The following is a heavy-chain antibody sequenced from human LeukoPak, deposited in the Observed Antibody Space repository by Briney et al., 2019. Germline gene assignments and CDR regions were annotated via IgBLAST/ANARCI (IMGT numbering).Heavy chain of an antibody. Sequence: PSETLSLTCAVYGGSFSGCYWSWIRQPPGKGLEWIGEINHSGSTNYNPSLKSRVTISVDTSKNQFSLKLSSVTAADTAVYYCARHGQQHLSPFDYWGQGSLVTVSS. J-gene: IGHJ4*02. CDR2: INHSGST. CDR3: ARHGQQHLSPFDY. D-gene: IGHD6-13*01. V-gene: IGHV4-34*01. CDR1: GGSFSGCY.